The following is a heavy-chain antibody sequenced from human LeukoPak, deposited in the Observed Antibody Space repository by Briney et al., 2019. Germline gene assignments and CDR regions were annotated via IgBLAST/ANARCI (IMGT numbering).Heavy chain of an antibody. CDR3: ARGFTVIYNWFDP. D-gene: IGHD4-17*01. CDR2: IYYSGST. J-gene: IGHJ5*02. Sequence: KPSETLSLTCAVYGGSFSGYYWSWIRQHPGKGLEWIGYIYYSGSTYYNPSLKSRVTISVDTSKNQFSLKLSSVTAADTAVYYCARGFTVIYNWFDPWGQGTLVTVSS. CDR1: GGSFSGYY. V-gene: IGHV4-31*11.